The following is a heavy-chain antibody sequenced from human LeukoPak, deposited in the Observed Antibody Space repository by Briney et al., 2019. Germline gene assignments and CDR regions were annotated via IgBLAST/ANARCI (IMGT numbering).Heavy chain of an antibody. D-gene: IGHD1-14*01. J-gene: IGHJ4*02. CDR2: ISGSGGST. CDR3: AKGPLTEVAGTTWDY. Sequence: GGSLRLSCAASGFTFSSYAMSWVRQAPGKGLEWVSAISGSGGSTYYADSVKGRFTISRDNSKNTLYLQMNSLRADDTAVYYCAKGPLTEVAGTTWDYWGQGTLVTVSS. V-gene: IGHV3-23*01. CDR1: GFTFSSYA.